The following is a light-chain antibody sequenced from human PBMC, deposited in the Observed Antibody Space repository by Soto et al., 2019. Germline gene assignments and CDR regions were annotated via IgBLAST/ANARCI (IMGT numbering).Light chain of an antibody. CDR1: QSVLYSSNNKNY. CDR3: QQYYSTPWT. CDR2: WAS. Sequence: DIVMTQSPDSLAVSLGERATINCKSSQSVLYSSNNKNYLAWYQQKPGQPPKLLIYWASTRESGVPDRFSGGSGTDFTLTISSLQDEDVAVYYCQQYYSTPWTFGQGTKVEIK. J-gene: IGKJ1*01. V-gene: IGKV4-1*01.